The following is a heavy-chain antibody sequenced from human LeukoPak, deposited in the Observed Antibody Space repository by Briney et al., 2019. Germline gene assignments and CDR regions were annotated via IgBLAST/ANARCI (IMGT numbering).Heavy chain of an antibody. CDR2: ISYDGSNK. J-gene: IGHJ4*02. D-gene: IGHD2-21*02. CDR1: GFTFSNYA. CDR3: AKEFVVVTAMAGHGFDY. Sequence: PGGSLRLSCAASGFTFSNYAIHWVRQAPGKGLEWVAVISYDGSNKYYADSVKGRFTISRDNSKNTLYLQMNSLRAEDTAVYYCAKEFVVVTAMAGHGFDYWGQGTLVTVSS. V-gene: IGHV3-30*04.